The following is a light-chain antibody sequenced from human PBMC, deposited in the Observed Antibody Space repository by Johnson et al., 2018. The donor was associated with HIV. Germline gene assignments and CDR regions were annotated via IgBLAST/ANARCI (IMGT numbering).Light chain of an antibody. CDR1: SSNIGNNY. CDR3: GTWDLSLNAYV. CDR2: DNN. V-gene: IGLV1-51*01. Sequence: QSVLTQPPSMSAAPGQRVTISCSGSSSNIGNNYVSWYQQLPGTAPKLLIYDNNKRPSGIPDRFSGSKSGTSATLGITGLQTGDEADYYCGTWDLSLNAYVFGPGTKVTVL. J-gene: IGLJ1*01.